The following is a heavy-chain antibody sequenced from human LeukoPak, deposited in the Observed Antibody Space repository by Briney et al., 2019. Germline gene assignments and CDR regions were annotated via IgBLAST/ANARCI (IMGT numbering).Heavy chain of an antibody. V-gene: IGHV4-59*08. D-gene: IGHD3-22*01. Sequence: SETLSLTCTVSGGSISSYYWSWIRQPPGKGLEWIGYIYYSGSTNYNPSLKSRVTISVDTSKNQFSLKLSSVTAADTAVYYCARNYDSSGYYYGMDVWGQGTTVTVSS. CDR3: ARNYDSSGYYYGMDV. CDR1: GGSISSYY. J-gene: IGHJ6*02. CDR2: IYYSGST.